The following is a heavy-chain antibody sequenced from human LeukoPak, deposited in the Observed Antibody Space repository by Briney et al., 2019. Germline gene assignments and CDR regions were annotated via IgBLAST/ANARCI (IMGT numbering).Heavy chain of an antibody. J-gene: IGHJ3*02. V-gene: IGHV7-4-1*02. CDR2: INTNTGNP. CDR1: GYTFTSYA. CDR3: ARRYYYDSSGYPNAFDI. D-gene: IGHD3-22*01. Sequence: ASVTVSCKASGYTFTSYAMNWVRQAPGQGLEWMGWINTNTGNPTYAQGFTGRFVFSLDTSVSTAYLQISSLKAEDTAVYYCARRYYYDSSGYPNAFDIWGQGTMVTVSS.